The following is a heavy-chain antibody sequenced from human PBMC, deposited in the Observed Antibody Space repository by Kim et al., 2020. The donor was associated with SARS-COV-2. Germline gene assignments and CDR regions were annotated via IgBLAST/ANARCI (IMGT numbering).Heavy chain of an antibody. J-gene: IGHJ1*01. CDR3: ARAGPKYSSSWYPFQH. D-gene: IGHD6-13*01. V-gene: IGHV1-3*01. Sequence: KSQGRVTSTRDTSASTAYMELSSLRSEDTAVYYCARAGPKYSSSWYPFQHWGQGTLVTVSS.